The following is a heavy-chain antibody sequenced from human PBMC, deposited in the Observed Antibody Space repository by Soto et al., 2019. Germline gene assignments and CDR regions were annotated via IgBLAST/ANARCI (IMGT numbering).Heavy chain of an antibody. CDR1: GFTFSSYA. CDR2: ISGSGGST. V-gene: IGHV3-23*01. Sequence: EVQLLESGGGLVQPGGSLRLSCAASGFTFSSYAMTWVRQAPGKGLEWVSAISGSGGSTYYADSVKGRFTISRDNSKNSLYLQMNSVGAEDTAIYYCAKRDGGLGSDYYYYGMDVWGQGPTVTVSS. CDR3: AKRDGGLGSDYYYYGMDV. D-gene: IGHD3-10*01. J-gene: IGHJ6*02.